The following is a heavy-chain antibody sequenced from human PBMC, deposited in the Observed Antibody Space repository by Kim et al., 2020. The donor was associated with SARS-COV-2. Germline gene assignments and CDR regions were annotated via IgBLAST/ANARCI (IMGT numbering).Heavy chain of an antibody. V-gene: IGHV3-74*01. CDR3: ASRGYTGTYYYFDY. D-gene: IGHD1-26*01. Sequence: YADSVKGRFTITRDNAKSTLYLQMNSLRAEDTAVYYCASRGYTGTYYYFDYWGQGTLVTVSS. J-gene: IGHJ4*02.